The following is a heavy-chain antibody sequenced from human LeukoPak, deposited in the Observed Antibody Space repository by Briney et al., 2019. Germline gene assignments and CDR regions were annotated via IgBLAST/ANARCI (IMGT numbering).Heavy chain of an antibody. CDR1: GGTFSSYA. CDR2: IIPILGIA. D-gene: IGHD4-23*01. CDR3: ARGPNKSDGGNSGSAWFDP. V-gene: IGHV1-69*04. Sequence: ASVKVSCKASGGTFSSYAISWVRQAPGQGLEWMGRIIPILGIANYAQKFQGRVTITADKSTSTAYMELSSLRSEDTAVYYCARGPNKSDGGNSGSAWFDPWGQGTLVTVSS. J-gene: IGHJ5*02.